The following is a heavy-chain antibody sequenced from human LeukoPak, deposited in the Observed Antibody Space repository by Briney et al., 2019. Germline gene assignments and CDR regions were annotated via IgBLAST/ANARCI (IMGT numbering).Heavy chain of an antibody. CDR1: GFTFSSYS. CDR3: ARDFFGGSSDY. V-gene: IGHV3-21*01. D-gene: IGHD2-15*01. J-gene: IGHJ4*02. CDR2: ISSSSSYI. Sequence: GGSLRLSCAASGFTFSSYSMNWVRQAPGKGLEWVSSISSSSSYIYHADSVKGRFTISRDNAKNSLYLQMNSLRAEDTAVYYCARDFFGGSSDYWGQGTLVTVSS.